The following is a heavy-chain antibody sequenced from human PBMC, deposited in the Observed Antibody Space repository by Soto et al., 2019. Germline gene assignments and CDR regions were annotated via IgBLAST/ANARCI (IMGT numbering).Heavy chain of an antibody. CDR2: IYYSGST. Sequence: QLQLQESGPGLLKPSETLSLTCTVSGGSMSTSYYWGWIRQPPGKGLEWIGSIYYSGSTYYNPYLKSRVTISVDTSTHKFSLKLTSVTAADTSVTYYATLGYGAADYWGQATLVTVSS. V-gene: IGHV4-39*01. CDR3: ATLGYGAADY. J-gene: IGHJ4*02. CDR1: GGSMSTSYY. D-gene: IGHD3-10*01.